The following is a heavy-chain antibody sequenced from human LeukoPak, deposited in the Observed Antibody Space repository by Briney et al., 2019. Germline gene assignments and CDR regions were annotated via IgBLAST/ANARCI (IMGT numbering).Heavy chain of an antibody. CDR1: GFTFSDYT. CDR2: INGGGGYT. CDR3: ARARIRSSWYFDY. Sequence: GGSLRLSCAASGFTFSDYTMNWVRQAPGKGLEWVSGINGGGGYTYYADSVKGRFTISRDNSKNTLYLQMNSLRAEDTAVYYCARARIRSSWYFDYWGQGTLVTVSS. D-gene: IGHD6-13*01. V-gene: IGHV3-23*01. J-gene: IGHJ4*02.